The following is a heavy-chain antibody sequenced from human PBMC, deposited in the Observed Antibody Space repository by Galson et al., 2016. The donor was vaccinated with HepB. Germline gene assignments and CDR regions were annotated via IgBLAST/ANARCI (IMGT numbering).Heavy chain of an antibody. CDR1: GFSVSGKY. CDR3: EGYSDPSDI. D-gene: IGHD3-22*01. Sequence: SLRLSCAASGFSVSGKYMSWARQAPGKGLEWVSAIFRGDDTYYRDSVKSRFTISREPSKNTLYLQMNNLRAEDTAIYYCEGYSDPSDIWGQGRMVTVSS. V-gene: IGHV3-53*01. CDR2: IFRGDDT. J-gene: IGHJ3*02.